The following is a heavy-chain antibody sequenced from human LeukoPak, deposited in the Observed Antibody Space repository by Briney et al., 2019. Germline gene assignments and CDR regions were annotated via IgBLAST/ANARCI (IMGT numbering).Heavy chain of an antibody. Sequence: PSETLSLTCAVYGGFFSGYYWSWVRQPPGKGMEWLGEINHSGSTNYNPSLKSRVTISVDTSKNQFSLKLSSVTAADTAVYYCARALSRDGYNQYYFDYWGQGTLVTVSS. J-gene: IGHJ4*02. CDR2: INHSGST. V-gene: IGHV4-34*01. D-gene: IGHD5-24*01. CDR1: GGFFSGYY. CDR3: ARALSRDGYNQYYFDY.